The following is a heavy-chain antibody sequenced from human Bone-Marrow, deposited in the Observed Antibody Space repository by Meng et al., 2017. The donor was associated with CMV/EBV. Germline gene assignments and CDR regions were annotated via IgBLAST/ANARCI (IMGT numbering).Heavy chain of an antibody. Sequence: GGSLRLSCKGSGYSFTSYWIGWVRQMPGKGLEWMGIIYPGDSDTRYSPSFQGQVTISADKSISTAYLQWSSLKASDTAMYYCARHSYCSSTSCYISSWGQGTLVTVSS. V-gene: IGHV5-51*01. CDR3: ARHSYCSSTSCYISS. CDR2: IYPGDSDT. D-gene: IGHD2-2*02. J-gene: IGHJ5*02. CDR1: GYSFTSYW.